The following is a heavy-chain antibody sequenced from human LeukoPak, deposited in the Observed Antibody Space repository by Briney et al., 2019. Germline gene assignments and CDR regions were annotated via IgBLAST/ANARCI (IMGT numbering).Heavy chain of an antibody. Sequence: SQTLSLTCTVSGGSISSGGYYWSWIRQPPGKGLEWIGYIYHSGSTNYNPSLKSRVTISVDRSKNQFSLKLSSVTAADTAVYYCARFTAIPHDAFDIWGQGTMVTVSS. J-gene: IGHJ3*02. CDR2: IYHSGST. CDR3: ARFTAIPHDAFDI. D-gene: IGHD2-21*02. V-gene: IGHV4-30-2*01. CDR1: GGSISSGGYY.